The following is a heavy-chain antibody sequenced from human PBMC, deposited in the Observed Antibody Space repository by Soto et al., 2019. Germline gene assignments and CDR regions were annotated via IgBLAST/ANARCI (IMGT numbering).Heavy chain of an antibody. V-gene: IGHV3-23*01. CDR3: AKKEAVAGTRGRRPDAY. CDR1: GFTFSSYA. CDR2: ISGSGGST. J-gene: IGHJ4*02. Sequence: PGGSLRLSCAASGFTFSSYAMSWVRQAPGKGLEWVSAISGSGGSTYYADSVKGRLTISRDNSKNTLYLQMNSLRAEDTAVYYCAKKEAVAGTRGRRPDAYWGQGTLVTVSS. D-gene: IGHD6-19*01.